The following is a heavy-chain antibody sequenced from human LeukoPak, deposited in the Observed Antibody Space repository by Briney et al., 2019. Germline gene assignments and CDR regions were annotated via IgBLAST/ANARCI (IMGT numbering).Heavy chain of an antibody. CDR1: GFTFNNYA. D-gene: IGHD6-19*01. CDR3: ARDLAVAGTGFDY. Sequence: PGGSLRLSCAASGFTFNNYAMSWVRQAPGKGLEWVSAISGSGSSTYYADSMKGRFIIYRDSSKNTVYLQMNCLRAEDTAVYYCARDLAVAGTGFDYWGQGTLVTASS. J-gene: IGHJ4*02. CDR2: ISGSGSST. V-gene: IGHV3-23*01.